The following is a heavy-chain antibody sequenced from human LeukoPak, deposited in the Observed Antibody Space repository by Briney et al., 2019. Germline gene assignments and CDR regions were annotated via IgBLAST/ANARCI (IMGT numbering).Heavy chain of an antibody. J-gene: IGHJ4*02. CDR1: GGSIIDSSYY. V-gene: IGHV4-39*07. CDR2: ICYFGTT. D-gene: IGHD6-13*01. CDR3: ARDSHAWYGQYYFDF. Sequence: ETLSLTCTVSGGSIIDSSYYWGWIRQPPGKGLEWIGNICYFGTTLHNPSLKSRVTMSVDTSKNQFSLKLSSVTAADTAVYYCARDSHAWYGQYYFDFWGQGALVTVSS.